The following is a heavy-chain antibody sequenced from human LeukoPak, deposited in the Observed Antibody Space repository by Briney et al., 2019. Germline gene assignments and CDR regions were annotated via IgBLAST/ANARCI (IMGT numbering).Heavy chain of an antibody. CDR3: VRDYNDSSGYYPDGLGY. J-gene: IGHJ4*02. CDR2: ISYSGNI. V-gene: IGHV4-59*11. D-gene: IGHD3-22*01. CDR1: GGSISSHY. Sequence: LETLSLTCTVSGGSISSHYWFGIRQPPGKGLEWIGHISYSGNIDYNPFLKSRVSISTDTSKNQFSLNLTSVTAADTAVYYCVRDYNDSSGYYPDGLGYWGQGTLVTVYS.